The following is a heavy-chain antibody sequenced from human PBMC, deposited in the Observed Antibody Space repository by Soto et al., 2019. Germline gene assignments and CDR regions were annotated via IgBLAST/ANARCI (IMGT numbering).Heavy chain of an antibody. J-gene: IGHJ6*02. CDR2: IYPGDSDT. CDR1: GYSFNRYW. D-gene: IGHD6-13*01. CDR3: ARLNSSSRRISYYYGMDV. Sequence: PVESLTTSRKSPGYSFNRYWIVWVRQMPGKGAECMGIIYPGDSDTRYSPSFQGQVTISADKSISTAYLQWSSLKASDTAMYYCARLNSSSRRISYYYGMDVWGQGTTVTVSS. V-gene: IGHV5-51*01.